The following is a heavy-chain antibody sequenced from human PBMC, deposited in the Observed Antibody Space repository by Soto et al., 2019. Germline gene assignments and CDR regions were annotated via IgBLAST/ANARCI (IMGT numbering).Heavy chain of an antibody. V-gene: IGHV3-49*04. D-gene: IGHD4-17*01. CDR3: ARRLLDYGDYYYGMDV. J-gene: IGHJ6*02. Sequence: GGSLRLSCTSSGFIFGDYAMSWVRQAPGKGLGWVGFIRTKPYGGTTDYAESVKGRFTITRDDLKSIAYLQMDSLKSDDTAVYYCARRLLDYGDYYYGMDVWGQGTTVTVSS. CDR1: GFIFGDYA. CDR2: IRTKPYGGTT.